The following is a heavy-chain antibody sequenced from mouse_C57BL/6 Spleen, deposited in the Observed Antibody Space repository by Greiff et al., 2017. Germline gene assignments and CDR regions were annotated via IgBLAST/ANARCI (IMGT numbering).Heavy chain of an antibody. CDR1: GFTFSDYG. Sequence: DVKLVESGGGLVKPGGSLKLSCAASGFTFSDYGMHWVRQAPEKGLEWVAYISSGSSTIYYADTVKGRFTISRDNAKNTLFLQMTSLRSEDTAMYYCARHYGSSAWFAYWGQGTLVTVSA. CDR3: ARHYGSSAWFAY. J-gene: IGHJ3*01. CDR2: ISSGSSTI. D-gene: IGHD1-1*01. V-gene: IGHV5-17*01.